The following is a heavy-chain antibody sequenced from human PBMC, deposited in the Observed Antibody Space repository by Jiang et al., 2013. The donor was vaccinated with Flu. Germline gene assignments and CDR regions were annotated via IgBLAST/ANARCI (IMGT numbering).Heavy chain of an antibody. V-gene: IGHV2-5*06. CDR3: AQYFRYDGGSYHWGS. J-gene: IGHJ5*02. Sequence: KPTQTLTLTCTFSGFSLTTNGVGVGWIRQPPGKALEWLTVIFWDDDERYSPSLKSRLTITKDTSKSQVVLTVTNMDPVDTATYYCAQYFRYDGGSYHWGSWGQG. D-gene: IGHD3-22*01. CDR1: GFSLTTNGVG. CDR2: IFWDDDE.